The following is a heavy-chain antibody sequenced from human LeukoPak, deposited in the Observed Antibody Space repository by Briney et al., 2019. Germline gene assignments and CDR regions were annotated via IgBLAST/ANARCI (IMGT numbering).Heavy chain of an antibody. Sequence: SVKVSFKASGGTFSSYAISWVRQAPGQGLEWMGGIIPIFGTANYAQKFQGRVTITADKSTSTAYMELSSLRSEDTAVYYCATGSGSYQFDYWGQGTLVTVSS. J-gene: IGHJ4*02. CDR2: IIPIFGTA. V-gene: IGHV1-69*06. D-gene: IGHD3-10*01. CDR3: ATGSGSYQFDY. CDR1: GGTFSSYA.